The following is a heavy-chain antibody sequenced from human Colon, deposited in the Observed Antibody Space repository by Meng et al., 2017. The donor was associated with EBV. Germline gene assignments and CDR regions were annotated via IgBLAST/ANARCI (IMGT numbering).Heavy chain of an antibody. CDR2: IYYTGST. Sequence: QVRLQGSGPGQVTPSPTRSLTCTVSGGSINSGDYYWSWIRQPPGKGLEWIGYIYYTGSTYYNPSLKSRVTISMDTSKNQFSLRLSSVTAADTAVYYCARNYYFDYWGQGTLVTVSS. CDR3: ARNYYFDY. V-gene: IGHV4-30-4*01. CDR1: GGSINSGDYY. J-gene: IGHJ4*02.